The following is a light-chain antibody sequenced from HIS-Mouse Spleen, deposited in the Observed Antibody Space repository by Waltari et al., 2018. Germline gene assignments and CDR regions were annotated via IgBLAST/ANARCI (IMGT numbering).Light chain of an antibody. V-gene: IGLV3-1*01. CDR2: QDS. CDR1: KLGDKY. CDR3: QAWDSSTAV. J-gene: IGLJ1*01. Sequence: SYELTQPPSVSVSPGQTASITCSGDKLGDKYACWYQQKPGQSPLLVIYQDSKRPSGIPARFAGSNSGNTATLTISGTQAMDEADYYCQAWDSSTAVFGTGTKVTVL.